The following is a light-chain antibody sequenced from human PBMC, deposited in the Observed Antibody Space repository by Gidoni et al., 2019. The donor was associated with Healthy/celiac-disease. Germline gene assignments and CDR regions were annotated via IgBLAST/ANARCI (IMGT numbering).Light chain of an antibody. V-gene: IGKV1-5*01. J-gene: IGKJ2*01. CDR1: QSISSW. CDR3: QQYNSSLYT. CDR2: DAS. Sequence: DIQMTQSPSTLSASVGDRVTITCRASQSISSWLAWYQQTPGKAPKLLIYDASSLESGVPSRFSGSGSGTEFTLTISSLQPDDFATYYCQQYNSSLYTFGQGTKLEIK.